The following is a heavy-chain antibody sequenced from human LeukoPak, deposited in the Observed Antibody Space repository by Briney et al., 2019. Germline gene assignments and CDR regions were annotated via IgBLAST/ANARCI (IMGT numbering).Heavy chain of an antibody. CDR3: ARMDYYDSSGYGYWFDP. CDR1: GYTFTGYY. D-gene: IGHD3-22*01. CDR2: INPNSGGT. V-gene: IGHV1-2*02. Sequence: ASVKVSCKASGYTFTGYYMHWVRQVPGQGLEWMGWINPNSGGTNYAQKFQGRVTMTRDTSISTAYMELSRLRSDDTAVYYCARMDYYDSSGYGYWFDPWGQGTLVTVSS. J-gene: IGHJ5*02.